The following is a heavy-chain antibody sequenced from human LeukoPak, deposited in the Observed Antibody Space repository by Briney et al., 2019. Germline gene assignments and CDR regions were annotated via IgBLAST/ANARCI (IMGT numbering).Heavy chain of an antibody. CDR2: IKQDGSEK. V-gene: IGHV3-7*03. D-gene: IGHD5-12*01. J-gene: IGHJ4*02. CDR1: GFTFSSYW. Sequence: QPGGSLRLSCAASGFTFSSYWMSWVRQAPGKGLEWVANIKQDGSEKYYVDSVKGRFTISRDNSKNTLYLQMNSLRAEDTAVYYCAKSGVGLRGGFDYWGQGTLVTVSS. CDR3: AKSGVGLRGGFDY.